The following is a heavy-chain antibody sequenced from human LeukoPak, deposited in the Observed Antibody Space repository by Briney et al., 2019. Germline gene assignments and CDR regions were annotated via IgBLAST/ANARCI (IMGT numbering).Heavy chain of an antibody. V-gene: IGHV1-2*06. Sequence: ASVKVSCKASGYTFTGYYMHWVRQAPGQGLEWMGRINPNSGFTDYAQKFQGRVTMTRDTSITTAYMELSRLKSDDTAMYYCARGRYESSFYAEDYWGQGTLVTVSS. CDR3: ARGRYESSFYAEDY. CDR1: GYTFTGYY. D-gene: IGHD3-22*01. CDR2: INPNSGFT. J-gene: IGHJ4*02.